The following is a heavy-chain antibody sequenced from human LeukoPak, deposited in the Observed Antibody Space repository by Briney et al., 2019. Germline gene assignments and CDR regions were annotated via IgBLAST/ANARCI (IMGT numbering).Heavy chain of an antibody. J-gene: IGHJ5*02. V-gene: IGHV3-21*01. CDR3: ARDPSSGGWFDP. CDR1: GFTFSSYS. Sequence: GGSLRLSCAASGFTFSSYSMNWVRQAPGKGLEWVSSISSSSRYIYYADSVKGRFTISRDNAKNSLYLQMNSLRAEDTAVYYCARDPSSGGWFDPWGQGTLVTVSS. CDR2: ISSSSRYI. D-gene: IGHD6-19*01.